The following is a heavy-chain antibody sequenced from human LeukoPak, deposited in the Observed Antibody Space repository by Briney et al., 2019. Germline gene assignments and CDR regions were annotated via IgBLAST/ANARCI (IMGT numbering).Heavy chain of an antibody. CDR3: ARGYSSGWPDF. D-gene: IGHD6-25*01. Sequence: PGGSLRLSCAASGFTVSTSYMNWVRQAPGKGLEWVSVIYGGGSTYYADSVRGRFTISRDNSKNTLYLQMNSLRAGDTAVYFCARGYSSGWPDFWGQGTLVTVSS. CDR2: IYGGGST. J-gene: IGHJ4*02. V-gene: IGHV3-53*01. CDR1: GFTVSTSY.